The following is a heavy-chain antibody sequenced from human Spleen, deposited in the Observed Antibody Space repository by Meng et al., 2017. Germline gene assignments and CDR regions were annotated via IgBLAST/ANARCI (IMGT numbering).Heavy chain of an antibody. V-gene: IGHV1-46*01. CDR1: GYSFTSYY. Sequence: ASVKVSCKASGYSFTSYYMHWVRQAPGQGLEWMGMIDPSGGSTTYAQKFRGRVTVTRDTSTTNTVYMELSSLSSEDTAVYYCARAGPGHDYGDFGWGQGTLVTVSS. D-gene: IGHD4-17*01. CDR2: IDPSGGST. J-gene: IGHJ4*02. CDR3: ARAGPGHDYGDFG.